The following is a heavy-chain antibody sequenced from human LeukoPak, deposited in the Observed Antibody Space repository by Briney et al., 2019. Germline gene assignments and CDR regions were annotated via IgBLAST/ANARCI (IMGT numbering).Heavy chain of an antibody. Sequence: SETLSLTCTVSGGSISSYYWSWIRQPPGKGLEWIWYIYYSGSTNYNPSLKSRVTISVDTSKNQFSLKLSSVTAADTAVYYCARDVGALDYWGQGTLVTVSS. CDR2: IYYSGST. CDR1: GGSISSYY. D-gene: IGHD1-26*01. V-gene: IGHV4-59*01. CDR3: ARDVGALDY. J-gene: IGHJ4*02.